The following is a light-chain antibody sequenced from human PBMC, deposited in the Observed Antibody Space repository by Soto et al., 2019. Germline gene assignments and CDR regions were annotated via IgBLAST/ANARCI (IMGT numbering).Light chain of an antibody. CDR3: QQYHNSPRT. CDR2: GAS. V-gene: IGKV3-20*01. CDR1: QSITSGL. J-gene: IGKJ1*01. Sequence: EIVLTQSPGTLSLSPGERATLSCRASQSITSGLLAWYQQKPGQAPRLLIYGASSRADGIPDTFRGSRSGTDFTLTNNSLEPEDFAVDYCQQYHNSPRTFGQGTEVDIK.